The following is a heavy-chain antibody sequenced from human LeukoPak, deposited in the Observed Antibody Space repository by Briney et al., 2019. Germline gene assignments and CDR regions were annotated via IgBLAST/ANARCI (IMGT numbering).Heavy chain of an antibody. CDR1: GFSVRTNF. CDR3: AKGSKQWLTLFDY. V-gene: IGHV3-53*05. CDR2: IYTGGGT. J-gene: IGHJ4*02. D-gene: IGHD6-19*01. Sequence: GGSLRLSCAVSGFSVRTNFMSWVRQAPGKGLEWVSVIYTGGGTDHADSVKGRFTISRDNAKNSLYLQMNSLRAEDMALYYCAKGSKQWLTLFDYWGQGTLVTVSS.